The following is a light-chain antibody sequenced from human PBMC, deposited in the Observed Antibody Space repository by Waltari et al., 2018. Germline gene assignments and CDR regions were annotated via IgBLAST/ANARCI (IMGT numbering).Light chain of an antibody. CDR3: YSTDSSGVV. CDR2: EAS. J-gene: IGLJ2*01. CDR1: ALPKKY. Sequence: SYELTQPPSVSVSPGQTARITCPGAALPKKYAYWYQQKSGQAPVLVSYEASKRPSGIPGRFSGSSAGTMATLTISGAQVEDEADYYSYSTDSSGVVFGGGTKLTVL. V-gene: IGLV3-10*01.